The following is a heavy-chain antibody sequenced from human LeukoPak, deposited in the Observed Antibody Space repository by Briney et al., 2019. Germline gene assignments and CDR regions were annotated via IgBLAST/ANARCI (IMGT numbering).Heavy chain of an antibody. J-gene: IGHJ4*02. CDR1: GFTFSSYW. CDR3: ARAPAVVTPGADY. D-gene: IGHD4-23*01. Sequence: GGSLRLSCAASGFTFSSYWMHWVRQAPGKGLVWVSRINSDGSSTSYADSVKDRFTISRDNAKNSLYLQMNSLRAEDTAVYYCARAPAVVTPGADYWGQGTLVTVSS. V-gene: IGHV3-74*01. CDR2: INSDGSST.